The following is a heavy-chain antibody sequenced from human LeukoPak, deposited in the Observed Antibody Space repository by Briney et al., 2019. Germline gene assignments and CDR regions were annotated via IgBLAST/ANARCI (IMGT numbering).Heavy chain of an antibody. Sequence: GGSLRLSCAASGFTVSSNYMSWVRQAPGKGLEWVGRTRNKANSYTTEYAASVKGRFTISRDDSKNSLYLQMNSLKTEDTAVYYCASYSSGYWVDAFDIWGQGTMVTVSS. D-gene: IGHD3-22*01. V-gene: IGHV3-72*01. CDR1: GFTVSSNY. CDR2: TRNKANSYTT. J-gene: IGHJ3*02. CDR3: ASYSSGYWVDAFDI.